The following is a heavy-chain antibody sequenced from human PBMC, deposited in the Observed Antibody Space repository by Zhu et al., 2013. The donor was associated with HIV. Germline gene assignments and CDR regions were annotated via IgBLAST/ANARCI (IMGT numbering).Heavy chain of an antibody. CDR1: GGIFTSYP. V-gene: IGHV1-69*04. CDR2: IIPILGLA. D-gene: IGHD3-16*01. Sequence: QVQLVQSGTEVKKPGSSVKVSCKASGGIFTSYPVSWVRQAPGQGLEWMGRIIPILGLADYAQKFQGRVTITADKSTSTAYLELNSLRFEDTAIYYCARDRPREGGSASEHWGQGTRVTVSS. CDR3: ARDRPREGGSASEH. J-gene: IGHJ1*01.